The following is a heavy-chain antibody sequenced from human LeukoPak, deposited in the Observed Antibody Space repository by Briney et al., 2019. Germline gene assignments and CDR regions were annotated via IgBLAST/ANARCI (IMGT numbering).Heavy chain of an antibody. D-gene: IGHD3-3*01. CDR1: GFTFSSYA. J-gene: IGHJ4*02. Sequence: PGGSLRLSCAASGFTFSSYAMHWVRQAPGKGLEWVSGISWNSGSIGYADSVKGRFTISRDNAKNSPYLQMNSLRAEDMALYYCAKDSGPGDDFWSGYHFDYWGQGTLVTVSS. V-gene: IGHV3-9*03. CDR2: ISWNSGSI. CDR3: AKDSGPGDDFWSGYHFDY.